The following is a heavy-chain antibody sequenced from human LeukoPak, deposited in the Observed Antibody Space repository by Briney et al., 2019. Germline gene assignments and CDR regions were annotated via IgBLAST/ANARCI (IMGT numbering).Heavy chain of an antibody. CDR3: AKKVGLVSAPLYYFDV. V-gene: IGHV3-7*03. CDR1: GFTFSSYW. CDR2: IKQDGSEK. J-gene: IGHJ4*02. Sequence: PGGSLRLSCAASGFTFSSYWMSWVRQAPGKGLEWVANIKQDGSEKYYVDSVKGRFTISRDNAKNSLYLQMNSLRAEDTAIYYCAKKVGLVSAPLYYFDVWGQGTLVTVSS. D-gene: IGHD5/OR15-5a*01.